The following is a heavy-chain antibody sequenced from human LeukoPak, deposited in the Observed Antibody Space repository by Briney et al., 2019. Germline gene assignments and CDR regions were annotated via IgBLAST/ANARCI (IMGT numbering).Heavy chain of an antibody. J-gene: IGHJ4*02. V-gene: IGHV3-11*04. CDR2: IGDSGTTI. CDR1: GFTFSDYY. CDR3: ASMMCSTTSCWIAY. Sequence: GGSLRLSCAASGFTFSDYYMSWIRQAPGKGLEWVSYIGDSGTTIFYADSVKGRFTISRGDAKNSLYLQMTSLRAEDTALYYCASMMCSTTSCWIAYWGQGTLVTVSS. D-gene: IGHD2-2*01.